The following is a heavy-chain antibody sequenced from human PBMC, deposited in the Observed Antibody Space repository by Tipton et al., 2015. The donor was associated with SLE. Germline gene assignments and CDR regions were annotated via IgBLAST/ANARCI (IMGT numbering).Heavy chain of an antibody. D-gene: IGHD6-19*01. V-gene: IGHV3-7*01. CDR1: EFTFSNFW. CDR3: ARERLGAGFWYFDL. CDR2: IKQDGSEE. J-gene: IGHJ2*01. Sequence: SLRLSCAASEFTFSNFWMSWVRQAPGKGLEWVANIKQDGSEENYVDSVKGRFTVSRDNGQNSLYLQMNSLRAEDTAVYYCARERLGAGFWYFDLWGRGTLVTVSS.